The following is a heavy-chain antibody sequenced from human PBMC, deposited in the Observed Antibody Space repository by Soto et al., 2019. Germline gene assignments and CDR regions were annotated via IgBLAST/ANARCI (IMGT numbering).Heavy chain of an antibody. CDR1: GFTFSDYY. J-gene: IGHJ4*02. CDR3: ARAHGGGGLALEF. Sequence: QVHLEESGGGLVKSGGSLRLSCTASGFTFSDYYMSWIRQAPGKGLEWVSDISNSGRITHHADSMEGRFTISRDNAKNSLYLQRNSLRPEDSAIYYCARAHGGGGLALEFWGQGTRVTVSS. CDR2: ISNSGRIT. V-gene: IGHV3-11*01. D-gene: IGHD3-16*01.